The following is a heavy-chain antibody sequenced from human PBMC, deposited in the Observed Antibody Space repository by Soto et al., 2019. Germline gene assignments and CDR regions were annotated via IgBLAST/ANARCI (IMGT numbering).Heavy chain of an antibody. V-gene: IGHV3-30*18. CDR1: GFTFSSYG. J-gene: IGHJ4*02. Sequence: QVQLVESGGGVVQPGRSLRLSCAASGFTFSSYGMHWVRQAPGKGLEWVAVISYDGSNKYYADSVKGRFTISRDNSKNTLHLQMNSLRAEDTAVYYRAKGSTAMTYFDYWGQGTLVTVYS. CDR2: ISYDGSNK. CDR3: AKGSTAMTYFDY. D-gene: IGHD5-18*01.